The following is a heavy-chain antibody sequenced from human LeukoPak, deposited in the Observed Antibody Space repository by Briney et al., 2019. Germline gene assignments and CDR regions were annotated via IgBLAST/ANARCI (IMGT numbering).Heavy chain of an antibody. Sequence: GGSLRLSSAASGFTFSNFAMNWVRQAPGKGLEWVANIKHDGTESNYVDSVKGRFTISRDNAKKSLYLQMNSLRAEDSAVYYCATDRDGYRKNWYRFHYWGQGTLVAVSS. D-gene: IGHD5-24*01. V-gene: IGHV3-7*04. CDR2: IKHDGTES. CDR1: GFTFSNFA. J-gene: IGHJ4*02. CDR3: ATDRDGYRKNWYRFHY.